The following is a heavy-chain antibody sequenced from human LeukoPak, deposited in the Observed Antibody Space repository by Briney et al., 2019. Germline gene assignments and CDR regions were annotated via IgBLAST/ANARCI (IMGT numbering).Heavy chain of an antibody. V-gene: IGHV4-59*01. CDR2: IYYSGST. CDR1: GGSISSYY. J-gene: IGHJ5*02. D-gene: IGHD3-3*01. CDR3: ARVMDFWSGYWGWFDP. Sequence: SETLSLTCTVSGGSISSYYWSWIRQPPGKGLEWIGYIYYSGSTNYDPSLKSRVTISVDTSKNQFSLKLSSVTAADTAVYYCARVMDFWSGYWGWFDPWGQGTLVTVSS.